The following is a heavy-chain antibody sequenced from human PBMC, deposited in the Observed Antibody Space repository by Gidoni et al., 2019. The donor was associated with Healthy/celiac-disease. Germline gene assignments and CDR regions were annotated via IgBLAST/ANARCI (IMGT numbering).Heavy chain of an antibody. Sequence: QVQLVQSGAEVKTPGASVKFSSKTSGYTFTSYYMHWVRQAPGQGLEWMGIINPSGGSTSYAQKFQGRVTMTRDTSTSTVYMELSSLRSEDTAVYYCARDVGAYSSGWAFDYWGQGTLVTVSS. CDR3: ARDVGAYSSGWAFDY. V-gene: IGHV1-46*01. CDR2: INPSGGST. CDR1: GYTFTSYY. J-gene: IGHJ4*02. D-gene: IGHD6-19*01.